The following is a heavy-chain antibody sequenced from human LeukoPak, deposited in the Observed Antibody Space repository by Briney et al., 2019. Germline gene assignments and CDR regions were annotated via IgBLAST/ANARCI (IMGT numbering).Heavy chain of an antibody. Sequence: GGSLRLSCAASGFTFSSYGMHWVRQAPGKGLEWVAFIRYDGSNKYYADSVKGRFTISRDNSKNTLYLQMNSLRAEDTAVNYCARGGFRAYYCDSWGQGTLVTVSS. D-gene: IGHD3-10*01. J-gene: IGHJ4*02. CDR2: IRYDGSNK. CDR1: GFTFSSYG. V-gene: IGHV3-30*02. CDR3: ARGGFRAYYCDS.